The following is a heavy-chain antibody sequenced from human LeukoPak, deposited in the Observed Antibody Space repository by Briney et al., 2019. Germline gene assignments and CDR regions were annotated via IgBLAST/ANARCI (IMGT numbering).Heavy chain of an antibody. CDR1: GFTFSSYE. D-gene: IGHD2-21*02. Sequence: GGSLRLSCAASGFTFSSYEMNWVRQAPGKGLEWVSYISSSGSTIYYADSVKGRFTISRDNAKNTLYLQMNSLRDEDTAVYYCARVPDPKVVTTTTYAFDIWGQGTMVTVSS. CDR2: ISSSGSTI. V-gene: IGHV3-48*03. J-gene: IGHJ3*02. CDR3: ARVPDPKVVTTTTYAFDI.